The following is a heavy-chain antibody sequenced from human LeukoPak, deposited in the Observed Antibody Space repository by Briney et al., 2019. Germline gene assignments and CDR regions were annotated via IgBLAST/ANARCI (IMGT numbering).Heavy chain of an antibody. J-gene: IGHJ4*02. D-gene: IGHD3-3*01. CDR3: ASGYYDIWSGYSYYFDY. V-gene: IGHV4-39*01. CDR2: IYYSGST. CDR1: GGSISSSSYY. Sequence: SETLSLTCTVSGGSISSSSYYWGWIRQPPGKGLEWIGSIYYSGSTYYNPSLKSRVTISVDTSKNQFSLKLSSVTAADTAVYYCASGYYDIWSGYSYYFDYWGQGTLVTVSS.